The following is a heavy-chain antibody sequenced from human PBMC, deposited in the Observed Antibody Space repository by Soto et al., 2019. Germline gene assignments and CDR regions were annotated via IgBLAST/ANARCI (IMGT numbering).Heavy chain of an antibody. CDR1: GFTFSSYS. CDR3: ARDSDDDFWSGPLYYFDY. J-gene: IGHJ4*02. Sequence: EVQLVESGGGLVKPGGSLRLSCAASGFTFSSYSMNWVRQAPGKGLEWVSSISSSSSYIYYADSVKGRFTISRDNAKNSLYLQMNSLRAEDTAVYYCARDSDDDFWSGPLYYFDYWGQGTLVTVSS. D-gene: IGHD3-3*01. V-gene: IGHV3-21*01. CDR2: ISSSSSYI.